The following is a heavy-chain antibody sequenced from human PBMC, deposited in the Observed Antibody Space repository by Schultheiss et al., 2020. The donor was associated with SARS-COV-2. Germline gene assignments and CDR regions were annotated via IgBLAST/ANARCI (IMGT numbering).Heavy chain of an antibody. J-gene: IGHJ4*02. CDR3: ASGAAYCGGDCSTYYFDY. CDR2: ISSSGSTI. Sequence: GESLKISCAASGFTFSDYYMSWIRQAPGKGLEWVSYISSSGSTIYYADSVKGRFTISRDNAKNSLYLQMNSLRAEDTAVYYCASGAAYCGGDCSTYYFDYWGQGTLVTVS. D-gene: IGHD2-21*02. CDR1: GFTFSDYY. V-gene: IGHV3-11*04.